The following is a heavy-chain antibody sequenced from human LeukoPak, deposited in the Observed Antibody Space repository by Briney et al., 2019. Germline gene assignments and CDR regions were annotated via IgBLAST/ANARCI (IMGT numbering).Heavy chain of an antibody. J-gene: IGHJ3*02. CDR1: GFTFINAW. D-gene: IGHD3-10*01. V-gene: IGHV3-48*01. Sequence: PGGSLRLSCAASGFTFINAWMAWVRQAPGKGLEWVSYISSSSSTIYCADSVKGRFTISRDNAKNSLYLQMNSLRAEDTAVYYCARGLGSGRHAFDIWGQGTMVTVSS. CDR2: ISSSSSTI. CDR3: ARGLGSGRHAFDI.